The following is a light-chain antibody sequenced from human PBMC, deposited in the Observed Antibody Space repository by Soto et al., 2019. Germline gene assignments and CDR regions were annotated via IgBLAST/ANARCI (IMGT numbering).Light chain of an antibody. Sequence: EIVMTQSPATLSVSPGERATLSCRASQSVSSNLAWYQQKPGQAPRLLIYGASTRATGIPAMFSGSGSGTEFTLTSSSLQSEYFAVYYCQQYNNWPPLTFGGGTKVEIK. J-gene: IGKJ4*01. CDR2: GAS. CDR3: QQYNNWPPLT. CDR1: QSVSSN. V-gene: IGKV3-15*01.